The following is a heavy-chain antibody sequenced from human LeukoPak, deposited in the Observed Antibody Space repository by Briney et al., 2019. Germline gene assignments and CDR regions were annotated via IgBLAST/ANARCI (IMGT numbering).Heavy chain of an antibody. D-gene: IGHD5-12*01. Sequence: GGSLRLSCAASGFTFSSYSMNWVRQAPGKGLEWVSGISWNSGSIGYADSVKGRFTISRDNAKNSLYLQMNSLRAEDTALYYCAKARGYSGYDLAYWGQGTLVTVSS. V-gene: IGHV3-9*01. CDR2: ISWNSGSI. J-gene: IGHJ4*02. CDR1: GFTFSSYS. CDR3: AKARGYSGYDLAY.